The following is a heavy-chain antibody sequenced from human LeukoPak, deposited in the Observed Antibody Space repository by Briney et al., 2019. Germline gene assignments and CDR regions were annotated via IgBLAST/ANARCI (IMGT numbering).Heavy chain of an antibody. V-gene: IGHV3-30*02. CDR1: GFTFSNYG. J-gene: IGHJ4*02. Sequence: GGSLRLSCAASGFTFSNYGMHWVRQAPGKGLDWVAFISYDGSNKYNADSVKGRFTITRDNSKNTLYLQKNSLRGEDTAVYYCAKDRQWQLGQPRGTFDYWGQGTLVTVSS. D-gene: IGHD1-26*01. CDR2: ISYDGSNK. CDR3: AKDRQWQLGQPRGTFDY.